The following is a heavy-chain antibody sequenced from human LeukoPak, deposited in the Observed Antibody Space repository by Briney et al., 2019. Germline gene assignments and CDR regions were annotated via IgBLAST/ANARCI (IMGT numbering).Heavy chain of an antibody. Sequence: GGSLRLSCAGSGFTFSSGWMNWFRQAPGKGLEWVGRIKSKADDGTTDYAEPVKGRFTISRDDSKNMVYLQMNSLKIEDTGVYYCTTNFRSYISRCSIDHWGQGSLVTVSS. J-gene: IGHJ4*02. CDR3: TTNFRSYISRCSIDH. CDR1: GFTFSSGW. V-gene: IGHV3-15*01. D-gene: IGHD6-13*01. CDR2: IKSKADDGTT.